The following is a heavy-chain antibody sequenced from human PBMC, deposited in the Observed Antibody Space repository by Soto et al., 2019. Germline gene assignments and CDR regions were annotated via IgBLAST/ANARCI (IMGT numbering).Heavy chain of an antibody. CDR3: ARDMTRTVVPYFDY. V-gene: IGHV1-69*06. J-gene: IGHJ4*02. CDR2: IIPISGAA. D-gene: IGHD1-7*01. CDR1: GGTFSNYV. Sequence: QVQLVQSGAEVKKPGSSVKVSCKASGGTFSNYVVNWVRQSPGQGLEWMGRIIPISGAANYEQKFQGRVKITADKSTSTSYMELRSLRSEDTAVYYCARDMTRTVVPYFDYWGQGTLVTVSS.